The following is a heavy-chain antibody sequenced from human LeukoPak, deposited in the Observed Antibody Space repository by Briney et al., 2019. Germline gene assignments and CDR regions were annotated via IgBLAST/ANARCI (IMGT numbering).Heavy chain of an antibody. V-gene: IGHV4-59*01. D-gene: IGHD3-10*01. CDR2: IYYSGCT. J-gene: IGHJ4*02. CDR1: GGSISSYY. Sequence: PSETLSLTCTVSGGSISSYYWSWIRQPPGKGLEWIGYIYYSGCTNYNPSLKSRVTVSVDTSKNQFSLKLSSVTAADTAVYYCAGEGYCSGSYFDYWGQGTLVTVSS. CDR3: AGEGYCSGSYFDY.